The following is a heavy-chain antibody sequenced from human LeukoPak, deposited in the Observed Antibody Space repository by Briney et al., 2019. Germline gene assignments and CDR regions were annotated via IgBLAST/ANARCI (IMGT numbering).Heavy chain of an antibody. Sequence: PGGSLRLSCAGSGFTFSDYYMSWLRQAPGKGLEWVSYISSSDSTIKYTDSVKGRFTISRDNAKNSLFLQMNSLRADDTAVYYCARADCSSTSCYELDYWGQGTLVTVSS. CDR1: GFTFSDYY. CDR3: ARADCSSTSCYELDY. CDR2: ISSSDSTI. V-gene: IGHV3-11*04. D-gene: IGHD2-2*01. J-gene: IGHJ4*02.